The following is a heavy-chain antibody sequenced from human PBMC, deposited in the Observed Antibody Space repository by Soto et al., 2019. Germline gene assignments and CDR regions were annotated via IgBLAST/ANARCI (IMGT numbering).Heavy chain of an antibody. V-gene: IGHV1-3*01. CDR1: GYTFTSYA. CDR2: INAGNGNT. D-gene: IGHD1-20*01. Sequence: APVKVSCKASGYTFTSYAMHSVRQAPGQRLEWMGWINAGNGNTKYSQKFQGRVTITRDTSASTAYMELSSLRSEDTAVYSCARGITLPTPLDYWGQGTLVTVSS. CDR3: ARGITLPTPLDY. J-gene: IGHJ4*02.